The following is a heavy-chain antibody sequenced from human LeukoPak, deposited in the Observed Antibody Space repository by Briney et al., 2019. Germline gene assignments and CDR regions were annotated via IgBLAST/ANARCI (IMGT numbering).Heavy chain of an antibody. J-gene: IGHJ4*02. CDR1: GYAFSDYY. CDR3: TRDDILNGYSDY. Sequence: ASVKVSCQASGYAFSDYYMHWVRQAPGQGLEWMGWINPKSGGTNFAQKFQGRVSMTRDPSINTAYMDLSSLRSDDTAVYYCTRDDILNGYSDYWGQGTLVTVSS. CDR2: INPKSGGT. V-gene: IGHV1-2*02. D-gene: IGHD3-9*01.